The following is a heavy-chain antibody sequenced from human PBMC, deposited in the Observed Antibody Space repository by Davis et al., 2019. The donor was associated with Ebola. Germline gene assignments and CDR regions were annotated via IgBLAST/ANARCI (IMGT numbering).Heavy chain of an antibody. CDR3: ARSHLRWEWLPMGPF. CDR2: ISGSGGST. V-gene: IGHV3-23*01. CDR1: GFTFSSYA. Sequence: GESLKISCAASGFTFSSYAMSWVRQAPGKGLEWVSGISGSGGSTYYADSVKGRFTISRDNSKNTLYLQMNSLRAEDTAVYYCARSHLRWEWLPMGPFWGQGTLVTVSS. J-gene: IGHJ4*02. D-gene: IGHD3-3*01.